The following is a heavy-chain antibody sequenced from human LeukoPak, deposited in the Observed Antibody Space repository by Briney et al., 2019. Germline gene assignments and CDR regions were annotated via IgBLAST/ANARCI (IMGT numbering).Heavy chain of an antibody. CDR3: ARGRFGEWAY. V-gene: IGHV4-59*01. J-gene: IGHJ4*02. CDR2: IYYSGST. CDR1: GHSISSYY. Sequence: VEPSETLSLTCTVSGHSISSYYWRWLRQPPGRGGEGIGYIYYSGSTNYNPSLKSRVPISVHTSKYPFSLKLSSLTAADPAVYYCARGRFGEWAYWGQGTLVTVSS. D-gene: IGHD3-10*01.